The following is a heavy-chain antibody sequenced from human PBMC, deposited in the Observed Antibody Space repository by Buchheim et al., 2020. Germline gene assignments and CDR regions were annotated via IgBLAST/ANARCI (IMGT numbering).Heavy chain of an antibody. CDR1: GFTFDDYA. Sequence: EVQLLESGGGLVQPGGSLRLSCVASGFTFDDYAMSWVRQAPGKGLEWGAGSSFSGGMTDDADYVKGGVTISRDNSKSTLLLQMNSLRAEDTAVYYCAKFEQSSSSSSGFDHWGQGT. V-gene: IGHV3-23*01. J-gene: IGHJ4*02. CDR3: AKFEQSSSSSSGFDH. CDR2: SSFSGGMT. D-gene: IGHD6-6*01.